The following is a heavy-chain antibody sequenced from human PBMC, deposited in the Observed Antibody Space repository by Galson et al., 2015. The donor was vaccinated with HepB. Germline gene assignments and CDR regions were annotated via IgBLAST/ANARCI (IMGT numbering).Heavy chain of an antibody. CDR1: GGAIRCGGFY. CDR3: AREAVGITIFALAR. Sequence: TLSLTCSVSGGAIRCGGFYWSCIRQVPVKGLEWIGYFYYSGSSYYSPSLNSRVSISVDRSKNQLSLRLRSVTAADTAVYYCAREAVGITIFALARGGQGTLVTVSS. CDR2: FYYSGSS. D-gene: IGHD3-3*01. V-gene: IGHV4-31*03. J-gene: IGHJ4*02.